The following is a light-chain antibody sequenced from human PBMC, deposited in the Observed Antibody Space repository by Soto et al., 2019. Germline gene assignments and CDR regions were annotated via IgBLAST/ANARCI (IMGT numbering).Light chain of an antibody. CDR1: SSNIGVNT. J-gene: IGLJ2*01. Sequence: QSALTQPHSPSVSPGQTVTISCSGSSSNIGVNTVKWYQQLPGTAPTVHIYSSSQRPSGVPDRFDASKSGTSASLAISDLQSEDEADYYCEVWDANLSGPLFGGGTKVTAL. V-gene: IGLV1-44*01. CDR3: EVWDANLSGPL. CDR2: SSS.